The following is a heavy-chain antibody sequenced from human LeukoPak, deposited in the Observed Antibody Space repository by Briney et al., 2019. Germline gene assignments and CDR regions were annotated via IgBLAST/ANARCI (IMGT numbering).Heavy chain of an antibody. Sequence: EPSQTLSLTCTVSGGSISSGGYYWSWIRQHPGKGLEWIGYIYYSGSTYYNPSLKSRVTISVDTSKNQFSLKLSSVTAADTAVYYCARAPGDAIFGVENYYYYGMDVWGQGTTVTVSS. CDR3: ARAPGDAIFGVENYYYYGMDV. D-gene: IGHD3-3*01. CDR2: IYYSGST. V-gene: IGHV4-31*03. J-gene: IGHJ6*02. CDR1: GGSISSGGYY.